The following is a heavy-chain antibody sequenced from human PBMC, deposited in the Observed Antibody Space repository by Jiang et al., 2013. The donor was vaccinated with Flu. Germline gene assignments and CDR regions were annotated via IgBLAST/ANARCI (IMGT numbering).Heavy chain of an antibody. CDR3: ARDTSLLYSGYDSYYYYGMDV. CDR1: GYTFTSYG. Sequence: KVSCKASGYTFTSYGISWVRQAPGQGLEWMGWISAYNGNTNYAQKLQGRVTMTTDTSTSTAYMELRSLRSDDTAVYYCARDTSLLYSGYDSYYYYGMDVWGQGTTVTVSS. V-gene: IGHV1-18*01. CDR2: ISAYNGNT. D-gene: IGHD5-12*01. J-gene: IGHJ6*02.